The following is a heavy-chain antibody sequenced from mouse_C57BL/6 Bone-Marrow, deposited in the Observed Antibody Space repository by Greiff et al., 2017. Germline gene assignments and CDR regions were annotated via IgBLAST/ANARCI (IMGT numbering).Heavy chain of an antibody. Sequence: EVMLVESGGGLVKPGGSLKLSCAASGFTFSDYGMHWVRQAPEKGLEWVAYISSGSSAIYYADTVKGRFTISRDNAKNTLFLQMTSLRSEDTAMYYGARRWLLPYAMDYWGQGTSVTVSS. J-gene: IGHJ4*01. V-gene: IGHV5-17*01. CDR1: GFTFSDYG. D-gene: IGHD2-3*01. CDR3: ARRWLLPYAMDY. CDR2: ISSGSSAI.